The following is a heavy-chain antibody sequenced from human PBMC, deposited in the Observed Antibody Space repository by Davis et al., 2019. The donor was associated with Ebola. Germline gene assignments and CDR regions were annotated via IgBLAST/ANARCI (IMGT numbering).Heavy chain of an antibody. CDR1: GFTLSSYW. CDR3: AKDQGSGSYYPDAFDM. J-gene: IGHJ3*02. Sequence: PGGSLRLSCSVSGFTLSSYWMHWVRQAPGKGLVWVSRMNGHGSDWSYADSVRGRFTISRDNTKNTLYLQMNSLSAEDTAVYFCAKDQGSGSYYPDAFDMWGQGTMVTVSS. CDR2: MNGHGSDW. V-gene: IGHV3-74*01. D-gene: IGHD1-26*01.